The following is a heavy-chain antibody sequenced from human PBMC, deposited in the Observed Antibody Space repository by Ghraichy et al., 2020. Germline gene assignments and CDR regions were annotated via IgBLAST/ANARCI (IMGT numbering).Heavy chain of an antibody. CDR3: ARAYSSSWYGDAFDI. D-gene: IGHD6-13*01. V-gene: IGHV3-7*01. CDR2: IKQDGSEK. J-gene: IGHJ3*02. CDR1: GFTFSSYW. Sequence: GGSLRLSCAASGFTFSSYWMSWVRQAPGKRLEWVANIKQDGSEKYYVDSVKGRFTISRDNAKNSLYLQMNSLRAEDTAVYYCARAYSSSWYGDAFDIWGQGTMVTVSS.